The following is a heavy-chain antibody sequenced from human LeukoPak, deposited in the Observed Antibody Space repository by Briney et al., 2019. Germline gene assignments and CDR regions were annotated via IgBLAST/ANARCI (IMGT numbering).Heavy chain of an antibody. Sequence: ASVKVSCKASGYTFTRYDINWVRQATGQGLEWMGWMNPNSGNTGYAQKFQGRVTMTRNTSISTAYMELSSLRSEDTAVYYCARAAYYDFWSGCYTVRGAFDIWGQGTMDTVSS. V-gene: IGHV1-8*01. CDR3: ARAAYYDFWSGCYTVRGAFDI. CDR2: MNPNSGNT. J-gene: IGHJ3*02. CDR1: GYTFTRYD. D-gene: IGHD3-3*01.